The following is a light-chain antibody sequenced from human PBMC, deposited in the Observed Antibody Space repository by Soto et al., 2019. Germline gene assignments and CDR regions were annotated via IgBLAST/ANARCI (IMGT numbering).Light chain of an antibody. CDR1: QTISFY. Sequence: DIQMTQSPSSLSASVGDRVTITGRASQTISFYLNWYQQKPGKAPKLLIYAASSLQSGVPSRFSGSGSGTDFTLTISSLQPEDFATYYCQQSYSTLPLTFGGGTKVEIK. J-gene: IGKJ4*01. CDR3: QQSYSTLPLT. V-gene: IGKV1-39*01. CDR2: AAS.